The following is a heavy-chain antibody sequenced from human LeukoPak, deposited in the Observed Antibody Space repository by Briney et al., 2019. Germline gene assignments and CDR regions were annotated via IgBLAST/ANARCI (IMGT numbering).Heavy chain of an antibody. Sequence: SETLSLTCTGSGASISSFHWTWIRQSAGKGLEWIGLIYSSGSAIYNPSLKSRVAMSVDMTKNQLSLKLSSVTAADTAMYYCARKDGDYWGQGTLVTVSS. V-gene: IGHV4-4*07. CDR2: IYSSGSA. J-gene: IGHJ4*02. CDR3: ARKDGDY. CDR1: GASISSFH.